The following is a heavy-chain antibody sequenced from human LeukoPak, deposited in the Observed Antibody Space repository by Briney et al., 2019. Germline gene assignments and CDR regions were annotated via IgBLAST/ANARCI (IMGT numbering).Heavy chain of an antibody. J-gene: IGHJ6*02. Sequence: ASVKVSCKASGYTFTSYDINWVRQATGQGLEWMGWMNPNSGNTGHAQKFQGRVTMTRNTSISTAYMELSSLRSEDTSVYYCARSSGDLYYYYYAMDVWGQGATVTVSS. D-gene: IGHD3-22*01. CDR2: MNPNSGNT. V-gene: IGHV1-8*01. CDR1: GYTFTSYD. CDR3: ARSSGDLYYYYYAMDV.